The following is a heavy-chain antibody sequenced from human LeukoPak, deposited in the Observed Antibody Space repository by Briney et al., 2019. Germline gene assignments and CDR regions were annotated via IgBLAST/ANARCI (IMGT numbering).Heavy chain of an antibody. V-gene: IGHV1-69*13. CDR3: AREAYCGGDCYSEFYYYYYMVV. Sequence: SVTVSCKASVGTFTIYAISWVRQPPGPGHEWVGGIIIIFSTANYAQKFHGRVTITADESTSTAYMDLSSLRSEDTAVYYCAREAYCGGDCYSEFYYYYYMVVSGKGTTVTVSS. J-gene: IGHJ6*03. CDR2: IIIIFSTA. CDR1: VGTFTIYA. D-gene: IGHD2-21*01.